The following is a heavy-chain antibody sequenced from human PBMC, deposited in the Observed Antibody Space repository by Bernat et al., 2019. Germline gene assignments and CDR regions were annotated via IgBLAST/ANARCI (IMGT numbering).Heavy chain of an antibody. CDR1: GGSISSSSYY. J-gene: IGHJ3*02. V-gene: IGHV4-39*01. Sequence: QQRLQESGPGLVKPSETLSLTCTVSGGSISSSSYYWGWIRQPPGKGLEWIGTMYYTGSTYYNPSLKSRVTISVDRPKNQFSLKLNSVTAADTALYYCAKRIGVGANDAFDIWGQGTMVTVSS. CDR2: MYYTGST. D-gene: IGHD1-26*01. CDR3: AKRIGVGANDAFDI.